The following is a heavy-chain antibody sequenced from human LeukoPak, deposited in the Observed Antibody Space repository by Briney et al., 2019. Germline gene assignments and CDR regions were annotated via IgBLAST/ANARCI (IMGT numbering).Heavy chain of an antibody. CDR3: ARVGEYCSGGSCYSHY. CDR1: GYTFTSYG. V-gene: IGHV1-18*01. J-gene: IGHJ4*02. Sequence: ASVKVSCKASGYTFTSYGISWMRQAPGQGLEWMGWISAYNGNTNYAQKLQGRVTMTTDTSTSTAYMELRSLRSDDTAVYYCARVGEYCSGGSCYSHYWGQGTLVTVSS. CDR2: ISAYNGNT. D-gene: IGHD2-15*01.